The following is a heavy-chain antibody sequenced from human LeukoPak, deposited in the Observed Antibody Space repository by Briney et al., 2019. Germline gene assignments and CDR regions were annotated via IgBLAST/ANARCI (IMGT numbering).Heavy chain of an antibody. CDR3: AKDGGYSSSCYDLDY. D-gene: IGHD6-13*01. Sequence: GGSLRLSCAASGFTFSSYAMNWVRQAPGKGLEWVSVIGSSGDRTYYADSVKGRFTISRDNSKSTLYLQMNSLRAEDAAVYYCAKDGGYSSSCYDLDYWGQGTLVTVSS. CDR2: IGSSGDRT. CDR1: GFTFSSYA. J-gene: IGHJ4*02. V-gene: IGHV3-23*01.